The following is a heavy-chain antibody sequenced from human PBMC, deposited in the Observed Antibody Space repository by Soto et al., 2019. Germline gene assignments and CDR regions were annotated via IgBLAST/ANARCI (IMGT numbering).Heavy chain of an antibody. CDR2: ISFDGSNK. CDR3: AKDREFQLLFIGLDY. D-gene: IGHD2-2*01. Sequence: GGSLRLSCAASGFTFGSYAMHWVRQAPGKGLEWVAVISFDGSNKYYADSVKGRFTISRVNSKNTLYLQMNSLRPEDTAVYYSAKDREFQLLFIGLDYWGQGTLVTVSS. CDR1: GFTFGSYA. V-gene: IGHV3-30*18. J-gene: IGHJ4*02.